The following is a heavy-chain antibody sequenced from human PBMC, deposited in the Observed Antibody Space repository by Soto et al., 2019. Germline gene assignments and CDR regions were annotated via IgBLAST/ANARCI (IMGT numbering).Heavy chain of an antibody. CDR3: ATSSYCSSTSCSYGMVV. Sequence: ASVKVSCKVSGYTLTELSIHWVRQAPGKGLEWMGGFDPEYGETIYAQKFQGRVTMTEDTSTDTAYMELSSLRSEDTAVYYCATSSYCSSTSCSYGMVVWGQGPTMTV. CDR1: GYTLTELS. J-gene: IGHJ6*02. V-gene: IGHV1-24*01. D-gene: IGHD2-2*01. CDR2: FDPEYGET.